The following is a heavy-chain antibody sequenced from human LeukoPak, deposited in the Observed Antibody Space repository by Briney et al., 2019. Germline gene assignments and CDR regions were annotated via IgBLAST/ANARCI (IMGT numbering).Heavy chain of an antibody. CDR3: VRVLGSGWTGFDN. CDR2: IDYSGIT. D-gene: IGHD6-19*01. J-gene: IGHJ4*02. V-gene: IGHV4-59*12. Sequence: SETLSLTCTVSGGSISSYYWSWIRQSPGKGLEWIAYIDYSGITNCNPSLKSRVTISLDMSKNQFSLNVRSVTAADTAVYYCVRVLGSGWTGFDNWGQGTLVIVSS. CDR1: GGSISSYY.